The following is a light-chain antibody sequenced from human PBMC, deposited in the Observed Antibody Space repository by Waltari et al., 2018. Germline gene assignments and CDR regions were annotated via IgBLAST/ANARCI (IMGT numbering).Light chain of an antibody. V-gene: IGLV4-69*01. Sequence: LVLTQSPSASASLGASVKPTCTLSSGCSSTGIAVLHQQPGKGPRYLMKVNSDGSHRKGDDIPDRFSASNSGTECYLTISSLQSEYEADYYCQTGGHGTWVFGGGTKLTVL. CDR2: VNSDGSH. J-gene: IGLJ3*02. CDR3: QTGGHGTWV. CDR1: SGCSSTG.